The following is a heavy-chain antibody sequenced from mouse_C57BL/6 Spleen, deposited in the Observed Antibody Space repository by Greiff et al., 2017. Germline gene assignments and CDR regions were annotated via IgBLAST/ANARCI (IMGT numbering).Heavy chain of an antibody. CDR1: GFTFNTNA. D-gene: IGHD4-1*01. CDR2: IRSKSSNSAT. J-gene: IGHJ3*01. CDR3: VREGWDGGFAY. V-gene: IGHV10-3*01. Sequence: EVQLQQSGAGLVQPKGSLKLSCVASGFTFNTNAMHWVRQAPGKGLEWVARIRSKSSNSATYYADAVKDRFTISRDDSQSMLYLQMNNLKTEDTAMYYCVREGWDGGFAYWGQGTLVTVSA.